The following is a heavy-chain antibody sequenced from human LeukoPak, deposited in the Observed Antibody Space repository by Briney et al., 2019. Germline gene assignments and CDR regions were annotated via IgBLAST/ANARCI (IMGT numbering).Heavy chain of an antibody. CDR2: IIPIFGTA. Sequence: SVKVSCKASGGTFNSYAISWVRQAPGQGLEWMGGIIPIFGTANYAQKFQGRVTITADESTSTAYMELSSLRSEDTAVYYCARPGIVGATPWDLGYWGQGTLVTVSS. J-gene: IGHJ4*02. V-gene: IGHV1-69*13. D-gene: IGHD1-26*01. CDR3: ARPGIVGATPWDLGY. CDR1: GGTFNSYA.